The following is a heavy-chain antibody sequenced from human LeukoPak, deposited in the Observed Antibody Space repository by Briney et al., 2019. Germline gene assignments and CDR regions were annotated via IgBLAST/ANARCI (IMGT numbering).Heavy chain of an antibody. Sequence: GGSPRLSCAASGFTFSSYWMSWVRQPPGKGLEWVANIKQDGSEKYYVDSVKGRFTISRDNAKNSLYLQMNSLGAEDTAVYYCARDGQGYGDYGRTKPFDYWGQGTLVTVSS. J-gene: IGHJ4*02. CDR3: ARDGQGYGDYGRTKPFDY. CDR2: IKQDGSEK. D-gene: IGHD4-17*01. CDR1: GFTFSSYW. V-gene: IGHV3-7*01.